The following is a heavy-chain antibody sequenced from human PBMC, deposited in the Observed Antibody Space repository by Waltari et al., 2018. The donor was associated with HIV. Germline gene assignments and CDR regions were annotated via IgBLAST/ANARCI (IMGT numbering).Heavy chain of an antibody. CDR2: IIPVFGTP. D-gene: IGHD3-10*01. CDR3: ARFKFVGRRVDHFFDY. J-gene: IGHJ4*02. Sequence: QVQLVQSGSEVKKPGSSVRVSCKTSGDTFTNFGISWVRQAPGQGLEWIGGIIPVFGTPTFGRKFQGRLSIIADESASTAYMELSSLKSDDTAIYFCARFKFVGRRVDHFFDYWGQGSLVTVSS. CDR1: GDTFTNFG. V-gene: IGHV1-69*12.